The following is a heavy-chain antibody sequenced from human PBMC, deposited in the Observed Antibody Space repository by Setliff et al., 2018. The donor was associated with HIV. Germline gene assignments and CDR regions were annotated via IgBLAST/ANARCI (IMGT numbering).Heavy chain of an antibody. V-gene: IGHV3-74*01. J-gene: IGHJ4*02. D-gene: IGHD7-27*01. CDR2: INSDGTIT. Sequence: LRLSCAASGFTFSRYVMLWVRQDEGKGLVWVSRINSDGTITNYADSVKGRFTISRDNARNTLYLQMNSLRAEDTAVYYCARDLNWVIYDYWGQGTLVTVS. CDR1: GFTFSRYV. CDR3: ARDLNWVIYDY.